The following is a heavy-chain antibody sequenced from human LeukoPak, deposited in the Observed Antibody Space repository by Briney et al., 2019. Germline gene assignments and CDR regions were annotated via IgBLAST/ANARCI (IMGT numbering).Heavy chain of an antibody. Sequence: GGSLRLSCAASGFTFSNYGMHWVRLAPGKGLEWVAFIRYDGSIKYYVDSVKGRFTVSRDNSKNTLYLQMNSLRAEDKAVYYCAKDVNVGGDYFDYLGQGTLVTVSS. CDR3: AKDVNVGGDYFDY. D-gene: IGHD3-10*01. CDR2: IRYDGSIK. V-gene: IGHV3-30*02. J-gene: IGHJ4*02. CDR1: GFTFSNYG.